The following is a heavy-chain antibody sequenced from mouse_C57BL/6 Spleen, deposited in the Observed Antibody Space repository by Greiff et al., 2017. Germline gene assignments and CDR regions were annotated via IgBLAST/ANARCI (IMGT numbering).Heavy chain of an antibody. D-gene: IGHD1-1*01. CDR1: GYAFSSYW. Sequence: QVQLQQSGAELVKPGASVKISCTASGYAFSSYWMNWVQQRPGKGLEWIGQIYPGDGDTNYNGKFKGKATLTADKSSSTAYMQLSSLTSEDSAVYFCARSGNYYGSRSAMDYWGQGTSVTVSS. CDR3: ARSGNYYGSRSAMDY. J-gene: IGHJ4*01. V-gene: IGHV1-80*01. CDR2: IYPGDGDT.